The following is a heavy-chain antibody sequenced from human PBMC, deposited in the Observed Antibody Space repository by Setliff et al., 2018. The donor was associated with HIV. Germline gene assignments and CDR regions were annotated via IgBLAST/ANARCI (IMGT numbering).Heavy chain of an antibody. CDR1: GYSISSGHY. CDR2: IYHSGTT. J-gene: IGHJ6*03. Sequence: SETLSLTCAVSGYSISSGHYWGWIRQPPGKGLEWIGSIYHSGTTYDNPSLKSRVTISVDTSKNQFSLKLSSVTAADTAVYYCARDGAYEENYYYMDVWGKGTTVTVSS. CDR3: ARDGAYEENYYYMDV. D-gene: IGHD5-12*01. V-gene: IGHV4-38-2*02.